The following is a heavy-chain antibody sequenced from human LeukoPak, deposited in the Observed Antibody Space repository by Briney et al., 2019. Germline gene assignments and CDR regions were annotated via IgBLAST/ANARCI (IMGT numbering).Heavy chain of an antibody. CDR3: ARTIREQWLTIDY. D-gene: IGHD6-19*01. CDR2: IKQDGSAK. J-gene: IGHJ4*02. CDR1: GFTFSKYW. V-gene: IGHV3-7*04. Sequence: PGGSLRLSCADSGFTFSKYWMNWVRQAPGKGLEWVAHIKQDGSAKYYVDSVKGRFTISRDNAKNSLYLQMNSLGAEDTAVYYCARTIREQWLTIDYWGQGTLVTFSS.